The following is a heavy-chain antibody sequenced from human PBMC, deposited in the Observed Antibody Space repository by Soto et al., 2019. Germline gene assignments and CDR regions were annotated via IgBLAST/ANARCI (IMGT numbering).Heavy chain of an antibody. J-gene: IGHJ5*02. CDR3: ARGDIVVVPAAKGDNWFDP. CDR1: GGSISSYY. D-gene: IGHD2-2*01. Sequence: SETLSLTCTVSGGSISSYYWSWIRQPPGKGLEWIGYIYYSGSTNYNPSLKSRVTISVDTSKNQFSLKLSSVTAADTALYSCARGDIVVVPAAKGDNWFDPWGQGTLVTVSS. CDR2: IYYSGST. V-gene: IGHV4-59*01.